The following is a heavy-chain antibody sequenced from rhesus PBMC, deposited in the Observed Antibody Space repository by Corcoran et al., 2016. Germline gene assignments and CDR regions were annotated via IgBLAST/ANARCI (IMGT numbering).Heavy chain of an antibody. V-gene: IGHV3S26*01. CDR2: GSGGGLTL. D-gene: IGHD6-37*01. CDR3: TRGAVASTGGCGV. J-gene: IGHJ5-1*01. CDR1: GFNFSSFF. Sequence: DVQLVESGGGLVKPGGSLRLSCVASGFNFSSFFMHWVRTSPGKGLEWVSVGSGGGLTLYDADAQTGRLTIDRDNAKNSLLLKRNSRGAEDTAGDYCTRGAVASTGGCGVWGPGVLVTVSS.